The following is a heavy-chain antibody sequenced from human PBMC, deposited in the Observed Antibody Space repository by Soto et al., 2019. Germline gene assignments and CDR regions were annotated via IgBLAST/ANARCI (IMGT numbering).Heavy chain of an antibody. CDR3: ARDRSYYYGSGKYYYYYDGMDV. J-gene: IGHJ6*02. D-gene: IGHD3-10*01. Sequence: SETLSLTCTVSGGSISSYYWSWIRQPPGKGLEWIGYIYYSGSTNYNPSLKSRVTISVDTSKNQFSLKLSSVTAADTAVYYCARDRSYYYGSGKYYYYYDGMDVWGQGTTVTVSS. CDR2: IYYSGST. CDR1: GGSISSYY. V-gene: IGHV4-59*01.